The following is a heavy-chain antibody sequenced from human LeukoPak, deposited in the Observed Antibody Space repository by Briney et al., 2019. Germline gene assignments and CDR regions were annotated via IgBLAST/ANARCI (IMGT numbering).Heavy chain of an antibody. J-gene: IGHJ4*02. D-gene: IGHD2-2*01. V-gene: IGHV4-34*01. Sequence: NPSETLSLTCAVYGGSFSGYYWSWIRQPPGKGLDWIGTISHSGRTYYSSSLNSRVSISLDTSKNQLSLKLTSVTAADTAVYYCAGQDIVVVPLQSAFPAYWGQGALVTVSS. CDR3: AGQDIVVVPLQSAFPAY. CDR1: GGSFSGYY. CDR2: ISHSGRT.